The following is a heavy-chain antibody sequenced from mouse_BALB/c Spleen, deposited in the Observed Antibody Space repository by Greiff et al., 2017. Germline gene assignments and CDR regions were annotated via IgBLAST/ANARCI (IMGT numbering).Heavy chain of an antibody. CDR3: ARAYGNPWFAY. D-gene: IGHD2-1*01. CDR1: GYTFTDYW. Sequence: QVQLKQPGAELVMPGASVKMSCKASGYTFTDYWMHWVKQRPGQGLEWIGAIDTSDSYTSYNQKFKGKATLTVDESSSTAYMQLSSLTSEDSAVYYCARAYGNPWFAYWGQGTLVTVSA. J-gene: IGHJ3*01. V-gene: IGHV1-69*01. CDR2: IDTSDSYT.